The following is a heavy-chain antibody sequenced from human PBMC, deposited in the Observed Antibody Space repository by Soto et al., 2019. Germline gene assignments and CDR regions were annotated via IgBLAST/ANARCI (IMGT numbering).Heavy chain of an antibody. J-gene: IGHJ4*02. CDR1: GGSFSGNY. V-gene: IGHV4-34*01. CDR2: INHSGST. D-gene: IGHD2-8*02. Sequence: SETLSLTCAVYGGSFSGNYWTWIRQPPGTGLEWIGEINHSGSTNYNPSLKSRVTISVDTSKNQFSLKLTSVTAADTAVYYCARDKITGLFDYWGQGTLVTVSS. CDR3: ARDKITGLFDY.